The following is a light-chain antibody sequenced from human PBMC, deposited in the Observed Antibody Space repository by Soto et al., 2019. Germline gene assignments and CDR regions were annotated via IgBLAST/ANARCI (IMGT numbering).Light chain of an antibody. CDR3: QQYGSSPLT. J-gene: IGKJ4*01. V-gene: IGKV3-20*01. CDR1: QSVRSNY. Sequence: EIVLPQSPGTLSLSPGERATLSCRASQSVRSNYLAWYQQKPGRAPRLLIYGASSRATGIPDRFSGSGSGTDFTLTISRLEPEEFAVYYCQQYGSSPLTFGGGTKVDIK. CDR2: GAS.